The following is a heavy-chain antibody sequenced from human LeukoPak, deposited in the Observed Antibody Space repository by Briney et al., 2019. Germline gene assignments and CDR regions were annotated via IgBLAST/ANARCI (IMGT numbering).Heavy chain of an antibody. CDR3: ARDWGGDIVATTPFDY. D-gene: IGHD5-12*01. CDR2: ISSSGTG. Sequence: GGSLRLSCAASGFTFSDYFMSWIRQAPGKGLEWLSHISSSGTGYYTDSVKGRATISRDNAKNSLYLQMNSLRAEDTAVYYCARDWGGDIVATTPFDYWGQGTLVTVSS. CDR1: GFTFSDYF. J-gene: IGHJ4*02. V-gene: IGHV3-11*04.